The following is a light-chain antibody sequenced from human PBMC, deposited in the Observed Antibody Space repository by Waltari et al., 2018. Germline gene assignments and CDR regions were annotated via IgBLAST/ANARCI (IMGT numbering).Light chain of an antibody. CDR3: SSYGGTYFV. Sequence: QSALTQPRSVSGSPGQSVTISCTGTSNDVGGYHYVSWYQHHPGEVPKLMIYDVTQRPSGVPDRFSGSKSGNTASLTISGLQADEEADYYCSSYGGTYFVFGGGTRLTVL. J-gene: IGLJ2*01. V-gene: IGLV2-11*01. CDR2: DVT. CDR1: SNDVGGYHY.